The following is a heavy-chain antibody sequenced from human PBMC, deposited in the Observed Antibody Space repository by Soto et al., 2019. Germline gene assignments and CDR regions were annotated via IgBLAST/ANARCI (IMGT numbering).Heavy chain of an antibody. Sequence: QVQLVESGGGVVQPGRSLRLSCAASGFTFSSYGMHWVRQAPGKGLEWVAVISYDGSNKYYADSVKGRFTISRDNSKNTRYLQMNSLRAEDTAVYYCARARFLEWLLIDYWGQGTLVTVSS. D-gene: IGHD3-3*01. CDR2: ISYDGSNK. V-gene: IGHV3-30*03. CDR3: ARARFLEWLLIDY. CDR1: GFTFSSYG. J-gene: IGHJ4*02.